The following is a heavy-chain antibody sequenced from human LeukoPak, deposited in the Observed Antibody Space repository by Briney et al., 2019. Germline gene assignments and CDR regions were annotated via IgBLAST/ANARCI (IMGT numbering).Heavy chain of an antibody. CDR3: ARGKTMVRGVIARPYYYYYMDV. V-gene: IGHV4-34*01. CDR2: INHSGST. CDR1: GGSFSGYY. D-gene: IGHD3-10*01. Sequence: KPSETLYLTCAVYGGSFSGYYWSWIRQPPGKGLEWIGEINHSGSTNYNPSLKSRVTISVDTSKNQFSLKLSSVTAADTAVYYCARGKTMVRGVIARPYYYYYMDVWGKGTTVTVSS. J-gene: IGHJ6*03.